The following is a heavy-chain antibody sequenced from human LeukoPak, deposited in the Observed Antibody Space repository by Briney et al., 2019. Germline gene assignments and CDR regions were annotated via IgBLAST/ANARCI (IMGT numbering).Heavy chain of an antibody. CDR3: AKGYKYCSSTSCRGPTVDYYYYYMDV. Sequence: PGGSLRLSCAASGFTFSDHYMDWVRQAPGKGLEWVGRTRNKANSYTTEYAASVKGRFTISRDDSKNSLYLQMNSLRAEDTAVYYCAKGYKYCSSTSCRGPTVDYYYYYMDVWGKGTTVTVSS. CDR1: GFTFSDHY. J-gene: IGHJ6*03. CDR2: TRNKANSYTT. V-gene: IGHV3-72*01. D-gene: IGHD2-2*01.